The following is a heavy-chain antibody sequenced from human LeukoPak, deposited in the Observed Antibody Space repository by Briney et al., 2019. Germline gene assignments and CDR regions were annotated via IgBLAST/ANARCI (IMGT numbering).Heavy chain of an antibody. D-gene: IGHD2-15*01. Sequence: PSETLSLTCTVSGGSISSYYWSWIRQPPGKGLEWIGYIYYSGSTNYNPSLKSRVTISVDTSKNQFSLKLSSVTAADTAVYYCARDCSGGSCYDYWGQGTLVTVSS. J-gene: IGHJ4*02. CDR2: IYYSGST. V-gene: IGHV4-59*01. CDR3: ARDCSGGSCYDY. CDR1: GGSISSYY.